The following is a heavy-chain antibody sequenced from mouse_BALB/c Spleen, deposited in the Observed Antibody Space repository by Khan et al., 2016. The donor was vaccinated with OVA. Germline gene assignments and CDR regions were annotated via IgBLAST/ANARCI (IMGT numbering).Heavy chain of an antibody. Sequence: QVRLQQSGAELAKPVASVKMSCKASGYTFINYWILWVKQRPGQGLEWIGYINPSTAYTEYNQNFKDKATLTADKSSRTAYMQLSSLTSEDSAVYFCARRGVRGDFDYWGQGTTLTVSS. CDR2: INPSTAYT. CDR3: ARRGVRGDFDY. V-gene: IGHV1-7*01. D-gene: IGHD2-14*01. CDR1: GYTFINYW. J-gene: IGHJ2*01.